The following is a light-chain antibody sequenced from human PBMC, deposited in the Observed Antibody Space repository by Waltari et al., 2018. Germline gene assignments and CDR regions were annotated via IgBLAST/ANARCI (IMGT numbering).Light chain of an antibody. CDR2: EGL. J-gene: IGLJ1*01. Sequence: QSALTQPASVSGSPGQSITISCTGTSSDVGGYNSVSWYQQHPGKAPKLMIYEGLNRPSGVSCRFSGSKSGNTASLTISVLQAEDESDYYCSSYRSSTTRVFGTGTQVTVL. V-gene: IGLV2-14*01. CDR3: SSYRSSTTRV. CDR1: SSDVGGYNS.